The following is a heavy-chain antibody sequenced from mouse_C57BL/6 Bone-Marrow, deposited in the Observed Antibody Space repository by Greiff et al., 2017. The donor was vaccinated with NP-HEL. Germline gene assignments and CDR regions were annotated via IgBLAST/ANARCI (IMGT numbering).Heavy chain of an antibody. J-gene: IGHJ1*03. CDR2: LDPNSGGT. V-gene: IGHV1-72*01. D-gene: IGHD1-1*01. CDR3: ARYYYGSRGWYFDV. CDR1: GYTFTSSW. Sequence: QVQLQQPGADLVKPGASVKLSCKASGYTFTSSWMHWVKQRPGRGLEWIGRLDPNSGGTKFNEKFKTKATLTVDKPSSTAYMQLSSLTSEDSAVYYCARYYYGSRGWYFDVWGTGTTVTVSS.